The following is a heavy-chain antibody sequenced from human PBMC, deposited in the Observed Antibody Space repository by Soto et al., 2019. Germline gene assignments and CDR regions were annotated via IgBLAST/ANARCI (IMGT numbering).Heavy chain of an antibody. Sequence: QVHLVQSGAEVKKPGASVKVSCQGSGYAFTTYGITWVRQAPGQGLEWMGWISAHNGNTNYAQKLQGRVTVTRDTSTSTAYMELRSLRYDDTAVYYCARGGYGEYWGQGALVTVSS. J-gene: IGHJ4*02. CDR2: ISAHNGNT. CDR1: GYAFTTYG. CDR3: ARGGYGEY. V-gene: IGHV1-18*01. D-gene: IGHD3-10*01.